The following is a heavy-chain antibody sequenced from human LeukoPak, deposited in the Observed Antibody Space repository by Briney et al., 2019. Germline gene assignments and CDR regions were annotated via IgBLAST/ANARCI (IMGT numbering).Heavy chain of an antibody. J-gene: IGHJ3*02. Sequence: GGSLRLSCAASGCTFSSYSMNWVRQAPGKGLEWVSSISSSSSYIYYADSVKGRFTISRDNAKNSLYLQMNSLRAEDTAVYYCAREVTMVRGVILPAQDAFDIWGQGTMVTVSS. CDR2: ISSSSSYI. CDR3: AREVTMVRGVILPAQDAFDI. V-gene: IGHV3-21*01. D-gene: IGHD3-10*01. CDR1: GCTFSSYS.